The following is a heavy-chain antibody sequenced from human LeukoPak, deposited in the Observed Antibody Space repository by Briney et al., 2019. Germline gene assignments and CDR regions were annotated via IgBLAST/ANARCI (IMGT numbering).Heavy chain of an antibody. CDR2: IYYSGST. CDR1: GGSISSGDYY. CDR3: ASVDCSSTSCYYYYGMDV. J-gene: IGHJ6*04. D-gene: IGHD2-2*01. Sequence: SETLSLTCTVSGGSISSGDYYWRWIRQPPGKGLEWIGYIYYSGSTYYNPSLKSRVTISVDTSKNQFSLKLSSVTAADTAVYYCASVDCSSTSCYYYYGMDVWGKGTTVTVSS. V-gene: IGHV4-30-4*01.